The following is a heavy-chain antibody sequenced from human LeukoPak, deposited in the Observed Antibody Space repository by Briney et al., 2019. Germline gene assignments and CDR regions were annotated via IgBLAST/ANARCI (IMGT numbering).Heavy chain of an antibody. Sequence: NPGGSLRLSCAASGFTFSDYNMRWIRQAPGKGPEWVSSISRSGSTKYYADSVKGRFTISRDNAKNSLFLQMNSLRAEDTAVYYCASRKLGNDYWGQGTLVTVSS. V-gene: IGHV3-11*01. CDR3: ASRKLGNDY. J-gene: IGHJ4*02. CDR2: ISRSGSTK. CDR1: GFTFSDYN. D-gene: IGHD7-27*01.